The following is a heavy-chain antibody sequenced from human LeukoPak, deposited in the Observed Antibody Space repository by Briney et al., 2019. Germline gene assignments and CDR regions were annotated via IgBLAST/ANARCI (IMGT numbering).Heavy chain of an antibody. Sequence: GGSLRLSCAASGFTVSSNYMNRVRQAPGKGLEWVSVIYRDGTTDYADSVKGRFTISRDNSKNTLSLQMNSLRAEDTAVYYCARGASGGLDYWGQGTLVTVSS. CDR1: GFTVSSNY. CDR2: IYRDGTT. J-gene: IGHJ4*02. V-gene: IGHV3-53*01. D-gene: IGHD1-26*01. CDR3: ARGASGGLDY.